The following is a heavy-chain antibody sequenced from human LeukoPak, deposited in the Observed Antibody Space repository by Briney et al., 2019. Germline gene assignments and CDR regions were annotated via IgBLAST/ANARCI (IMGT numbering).Heavy chain of an antibody. CDR2: INSDGSRM. CDR1: GFTFSSSW. D-gene: IGHD6-13*01. CDR3: ARGSGSSWYFYFDY. J-gene: IGHJ4*02. V-gene: IGHV3-74*03. Sequence: GGSLRLSCAASGFTFSSSWMHWVRQAPGKGLVWVSRINSDGSRMMYADSVKGRFTISRDNAKNSVYLQMNSLRAEDTALYYCARGSGSSWYFYFDYWGQGTLVTVSS.